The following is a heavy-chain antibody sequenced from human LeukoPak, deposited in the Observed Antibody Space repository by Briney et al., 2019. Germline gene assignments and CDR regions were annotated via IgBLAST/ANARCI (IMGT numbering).Heavy chain of an antibody. J-gene: IGHJ3*02. CDR2: ITSSSSTI. CDR3: ARVDWMIGAFDI. V-gene: IGHV3-48*02. D-gene: IGHD3-22*01. Sequence: GGSLRLSCAASGFTFSSHEMIWVRQAPGKGLEWVSYITSSSSTIYYADSVRGRFTISRDNAKNSLYLQMNSLRDEDTAVYYCARVDWMIGAFDIWGQGTMVTVSS. CDR1: GFTFSSHE.